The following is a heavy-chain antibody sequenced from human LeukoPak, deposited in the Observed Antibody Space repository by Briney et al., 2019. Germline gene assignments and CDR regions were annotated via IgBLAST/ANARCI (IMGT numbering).Heavy chain of an antibody. CDR1: GFTFSNFW. J-gene: IGHJ4*02. CDR3: AKAEDYYGSGSPFDY. Sequence: PGGSLRLSCAVSGFTFSNFWMSWVRQAPGKGLEWVANIKQDGSEKHYVDSVKGRFTISRDNSKNTLYLQMNSLRAEDTAVYYCAKAEDYYGSGSPFDYWGQGTLVTVSS. V-gene: IGHV3-7*05. CDR2: IKQDGSEK. D-gene: IGHD3-10*01.